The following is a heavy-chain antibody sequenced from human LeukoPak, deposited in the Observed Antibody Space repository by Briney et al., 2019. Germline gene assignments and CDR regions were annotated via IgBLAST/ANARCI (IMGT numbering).Heavy chain of an antibody. CDR3: ARGRTGAMVDY. J-gene: IGHJ4*02. CDR1: GYTFTGYY. V-gene: IGHV1-2*02. D-gene: IGHD5-18*01. CDR2: INPNSGGT. Sequence: ASVKVSCKASGYTFTGYYMHWVRQAPGQGLEWMGWINPNSGGTNYAQKFQGRVTITADKSTSTAYMELSSLRSEDTAVYYCARGRTGAMVDYWGQGTLVTVSS.